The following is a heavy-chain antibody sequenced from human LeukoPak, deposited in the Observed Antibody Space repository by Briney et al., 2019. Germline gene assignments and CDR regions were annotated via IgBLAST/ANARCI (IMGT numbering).Heavy chain of an antibody. CDR1: GFTFNAFG. Sequence: GGSLRLSCAASGFTFNAFGMYWVRQAPGKGLEWVSYIGTTSGAIYYADSVKGRFTISRDNSKNTLYLQMNSLRAEDTAVYYCAKDEDIVVVVAATPVYFDYWGQGTLVTVSS. V-gene: IGHV3-48*01. J-gene: IGHJ4*02. CDR3: AKDEDIVVVVAATPVYFDY. CDR2: IGTTSGAI. D-gene: IGHD2-15*01.